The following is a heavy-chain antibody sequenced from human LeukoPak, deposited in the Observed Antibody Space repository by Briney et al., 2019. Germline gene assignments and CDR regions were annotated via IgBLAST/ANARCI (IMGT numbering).Heavy chain of an antibody. J-gene: IGHJ2*01. CDR1: GFTFSSYA. CDR3: AKGVVANPKSMYFDL. Sequence: GGSLRLSCAASGFTFSSYAMSWVRQAPGKGLEWVSAISGSGGSTYYADSVKGRFTISRDNSKNTLYLQMNSLRAEDTAVYYCAKGVVANPKSMYFDLWGRGTLVTVSS. D-gene: IGHD2-21*01. V-gene: IGHV3-23*01. CDR2: ISGSGGST.